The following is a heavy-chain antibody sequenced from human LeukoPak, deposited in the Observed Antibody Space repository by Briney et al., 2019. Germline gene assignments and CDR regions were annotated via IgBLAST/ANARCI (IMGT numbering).Heavy chain of an antibody. D-gene: IGHD5/OR15-5a*01. CDR1: GYSFTNYW. V-gene: IGHV5-51*01. J-gene: IGHJ4*02. CDR3: ARSGERSTSGFDY. Sequence: GESLKISCKASGYSFTNYWIGWVRQMPGKGLEWMGIIYVGDSDTSYSPSFQGQVTISADKSITTAYLQWSSLKASDTAMYYCARSGERSTSGFDYWGQGTLVTVSS. CDR2: IYVGDSDT.